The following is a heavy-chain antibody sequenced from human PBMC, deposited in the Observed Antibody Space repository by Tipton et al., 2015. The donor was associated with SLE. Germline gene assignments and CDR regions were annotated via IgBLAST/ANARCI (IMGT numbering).Heavy chain of an antibody. J-gene: IGHJ3*02. D-gene: IGHD1-1*01. CDR3: ARGSRRWNDDGVGAFHI. Sequence: TLSLTCTVSGGSISSYYWSWIRQPPGKGLEWIGYIYYSGSTNYNPSLKSRVTISVDTSKNQFSLKLSFVTAADTAVYYCARGSRRWNDDGVGAFHIWGQGTVVTVSP. CDR1: GGSISSYY. CDR2: IYYSGST. V-gene: IGHV4-59*01.